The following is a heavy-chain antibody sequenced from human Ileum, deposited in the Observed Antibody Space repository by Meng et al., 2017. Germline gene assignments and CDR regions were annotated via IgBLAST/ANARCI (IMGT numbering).Heavy chain of an antibody. V-gene: IGHV4-59*08. CDR2: IYYSGTS. CDR1: GDSISNYY. Sequence: QVQLQESGPGLVKPSETLPLTCTVSGDSISNYYWIWIRQSPGKGLEWIGYIYYSGTSAYNPSLNSRVTISLDTSKNQFSLSLSSVTAADTALYYCARHKDFFSGIWELDYWGPGTLVTVSS. D-gene: IGHD3-10*01. J-gene: IGHJ4*02. CDR3: ARHKDFFSGIWELDY.